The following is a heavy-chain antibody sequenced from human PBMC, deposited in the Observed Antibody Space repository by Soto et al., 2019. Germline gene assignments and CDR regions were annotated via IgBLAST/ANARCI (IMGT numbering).Heavy chain of an antibody. J-gene: IGHJ5*02. D-gene: IGHD3-10*01. CDR3: ARAGVLLWFGELTWFDP. CDR1: GGSISSGGYS. Sequence: PSETLSLTCAVSGGSISSGGYSWSWIRQPPGKGLERIGYIYHSGSTYYNPSLKSRVTISVDRSKNQFSPKLSSVTAADTAVYYCARAGVLLWFGELTWFDPWGQGTLVTVSS. CDR2: IYHSGST. V-gene: IGHV4-30-2*01.